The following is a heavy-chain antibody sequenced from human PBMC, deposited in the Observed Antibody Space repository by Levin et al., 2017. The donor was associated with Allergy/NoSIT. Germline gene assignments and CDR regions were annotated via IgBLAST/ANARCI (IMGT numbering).Heavy chain of an antibody. D-gene: IGHD4-17*01. V-gene: IGHV3-9*01. Sequence: GGSLRLSCAASGFTFDDYAMHWVRQAPGKGLEWVSGISWNSGSIGYADSVKGRFTISRDNAKNSLYLQMNSLRAEDTALYYCAKATTVTYEDAFDIWGQGTMVTVSS. CDR1: GFTFDDYA. J-gene: IGHJ3*02. CDR2: ISWNSGSI. CDR3: AKATTVTYEDAFDI.